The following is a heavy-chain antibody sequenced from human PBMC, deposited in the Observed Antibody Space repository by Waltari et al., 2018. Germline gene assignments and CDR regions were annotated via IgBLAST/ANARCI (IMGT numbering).Heavy chain of an antibody. V-gene: IGHV4-59*11. CDR2: IYYSGST. J-gene: IGHJ1*01. D-gene: IGHD1-26*01. CDR3: ARGGSYFQH. CDR1: GGSISRHD. Sequence: QVQLQESGPGLVKPSETLSLTGTVSGGSISRHDGSWIRHPQGKGLEWLGYIYYSGSTTYHPSLKSRVTISVDTSKNQFSLKLSSVTAADTAVYYCARGGSYFQHWGQGTLVTVSS.